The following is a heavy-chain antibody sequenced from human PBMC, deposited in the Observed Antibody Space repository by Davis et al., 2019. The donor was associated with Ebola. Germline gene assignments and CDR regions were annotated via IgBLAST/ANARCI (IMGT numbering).Heavy chain of an antibody. Sequence: GGSLRLSCTAFGFSFSTYGMNWVRQSPGKGLEWVSTISRGGHFTFYADSVKGRFTISRDDSQKTLFLLMNSLRAEDTAIYYCARVRGIGVAGSVIDYWGQGTLVTVSS. CDR2: ISRGGHFT. V-gene: IGHV3-23*01. J-gene: IGHJ4*02. CDR3: ARVRGIGVAGSVIDY. D-gene: IGHD6-19*01. CDR1: GFSFSTYG.